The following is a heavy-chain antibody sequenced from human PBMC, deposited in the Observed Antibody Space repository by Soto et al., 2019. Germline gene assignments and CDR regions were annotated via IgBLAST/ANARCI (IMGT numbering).Heavy chain of an antibody. J-gene: IGHJ5*02. CDR3: ARGYCTTTICDPWFDP. D-gene: IGHD2-2*01. CDR2: IYPGDSDT. CDR1: GYSLTSYW. V-gene: IGHV5-51*01. Sequence: GESLKISCTGVGYSLTSYWIGWVRQMPGKGLEWMGIIYPGDSDTRYSPSFQGQVTISADKSITTAYLQWSSLKASDTAMYYCARGYCTTTICDPWFDPWGQGTLVTVS.